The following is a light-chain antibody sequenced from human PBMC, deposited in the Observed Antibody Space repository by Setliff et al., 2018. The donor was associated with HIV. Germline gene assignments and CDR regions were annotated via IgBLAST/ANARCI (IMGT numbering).Light chain of an antibody. CDR2: EVS. CDR3: TSYTSSYTLV. CDR1: SSDVGGYNY. J-gene: IGLJ1*01. V-gene: IGLV2-14*01. Sequence: QSALAQPASVSGSPGQSITISCTGTSSDVGGYNYVSWYQQHPGKAPKVMIYEVSNRPSGGSNRFSGSKSGNTASLTISGLQAEDEADYHCTSYTSSYTLVFGTGTKV.